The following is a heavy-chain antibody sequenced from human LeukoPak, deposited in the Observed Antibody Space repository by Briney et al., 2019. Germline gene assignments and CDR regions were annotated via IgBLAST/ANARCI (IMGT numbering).Heavy chain of an antibody. CDR1: GFTFGNYG. V-gene: IGHV3-20*04. J-gene: IGHJ3*02. D-gene: IGHD6-13*01. Sequence: GGSLRLSCAASGFTFGNYGMSWVRQAPGKGLEWVSGINWNGGSTGYADSVEGRFTISRDNAKNSQYLQMNSLRAEDMALYYCAKSSLAADDAFDIWGQGTMVTVSS. CDR2: INWNGGST. CDR3: AKSSLAADDAFDI.